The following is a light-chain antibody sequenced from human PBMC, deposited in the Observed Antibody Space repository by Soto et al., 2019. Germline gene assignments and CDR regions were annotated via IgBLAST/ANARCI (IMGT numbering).Light chain of an antibody. CDR2: EVS. Sequence: QSVLTQPASVSGSPGQSITISCTGTSRDVGGYNYVSWHQQHPGKAPKVIITEVSNRPSGVSNRFSGSKTGNTASLTISGLQDEEEDDYYCSSYVNGNTIVMFGGGTKVTVL. V-gene: IGLV2-14*01. CDR1: SRDVGGYNY. J-gene: IGLJ3*02. CDR3: SSYVNGNTIVM.